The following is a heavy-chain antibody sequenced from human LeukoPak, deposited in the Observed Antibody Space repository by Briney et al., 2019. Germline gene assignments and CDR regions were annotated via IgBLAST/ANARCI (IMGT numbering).Heavy chain of an antibody. V-gene: IGHV3-21*01. CDR3: ARVVPAAEFDY. D-gene: IGHD2-2*01. CDR2: ISSSSSSYI. CDR1: GFTFSSYS. Sequence: PGGSLRLSCAASGFTFSSYSMNWVRQAPGKGLEWVSSISSSSSSYIYYADSVKGRFIISRDNAKNSLYLQMNSLRAEDTAVYYCARVVPAAEFDYWGQGTLVTVSS. J-gene: IGHJ4*02.